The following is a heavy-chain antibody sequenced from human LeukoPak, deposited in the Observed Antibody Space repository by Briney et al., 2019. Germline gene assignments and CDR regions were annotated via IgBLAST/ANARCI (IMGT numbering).Heavy chain of an antibody. CDR2: IKQDGIEK. D-gene: IGHD3-9*01. V-gene: IGHV3-7*03. CDR1: GLTFSSSW. Sequence: GGSLGLSCAVSGLTFSSSWMDWVRQAPGKGLEWVANIKQDGIEKYYVDSVKGRFTISRDNTQNSVYLQMNSLRAEDTAVYYCARGQNWLPDYGMDVWGQGTTVTVSS. CDR3: ARGQNWLPDYGMDV. J-gene: IGHJ6*02.